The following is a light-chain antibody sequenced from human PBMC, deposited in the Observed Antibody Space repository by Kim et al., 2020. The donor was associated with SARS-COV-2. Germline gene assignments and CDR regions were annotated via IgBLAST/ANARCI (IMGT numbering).Light chain of an antibody. CDR1: QSVLYDSNRKAS. J-gene: IGKJ5*01. CDR2: RAS. Sequence: ATIDCKSSQSVLYDSNRKASLSWYQQKPGQPPKLLIYRASIRASGVPDRFSGSVSGTHFTLTVSSLQAEDVAIYYCQQYFSKPITFGQGTRLEIK. V-gene: IGKV4-1*01. CDR3: QQYFSKPIT.